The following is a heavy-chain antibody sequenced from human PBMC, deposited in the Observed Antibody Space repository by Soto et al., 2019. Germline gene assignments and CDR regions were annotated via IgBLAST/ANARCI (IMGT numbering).Heavy chain of an antibody. J-gene: IGHJ4*01. D-gene: IGHD5-12*01. Sequence: SETLSLTCAVSGGSISSGGYSWSWIRQPPGKGLEWIGYIYHSGSTNYSPSLKSRVTISIDTSKNQFSLKLTSVTAADTAVYYCARGYSGYDAALDYWGQGTLVTVSS. V-gene: IGHV4-61*08. CDR2: IYHSGST. CDR3: ARGYSGYDAALDY. CDR1: GGSISSGGYS.